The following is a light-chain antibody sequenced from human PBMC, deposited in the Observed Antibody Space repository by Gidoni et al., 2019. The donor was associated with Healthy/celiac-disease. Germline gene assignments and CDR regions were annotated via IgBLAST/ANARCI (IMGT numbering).Light chain of an antibody. CDR2: LGS. Sequence: DMVRTQSPLSLPYTPGEPASISFRSSQSLLHSNGYNYFDWYLQKPGWSPQLMIYLGSNRASGVPDSFSGSGSGTVFTLKISRVAAEDVGVYYCMQALQTPRTFGQGTKVEIK. CDR1: QSLLHSNGYNY. V-gene: IGKV2-28*01. CDR3: MQALQTPRT. J-gene: IGKJ1*01.